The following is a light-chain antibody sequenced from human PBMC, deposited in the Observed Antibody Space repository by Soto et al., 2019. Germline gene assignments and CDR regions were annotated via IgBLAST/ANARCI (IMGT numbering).Light chain of an antibody. V-gene: IGKV2-30*01. CDR1: QSLVYRDGNTY. CDR2: KVS. J-gene: IGKJ1*01. Sequence: VVMTQSPLSLPVSLGQPASISCRSSQSLVYRDGNTYLNWFQQRPGQSPRRLIYKVSNRDSGVPDRFSGSGSGTDFTLKISRVEAEDVGVYYCMQGTHWPWTFGQGTKADIK. CDR3: MQGTHWPWT.